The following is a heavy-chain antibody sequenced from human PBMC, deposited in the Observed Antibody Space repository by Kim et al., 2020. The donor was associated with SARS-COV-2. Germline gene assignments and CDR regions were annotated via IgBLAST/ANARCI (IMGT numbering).Heavy chain of an antibody. D-gene: IGHD3-10*01. CDR3: ARERITMVRGDIPFDY. CDR2: INHSGST. V-gene: IGHV4-34*01. J-gene: IGHJ4*02. Sequence: SETLSLTCAVYGGSFSGYYWSWIRQPPGKGLEWIGEINHSGSTNYNPSLKSRVTISVDTSKNQFSLKLSSVTAADTAVYYCARERITMVRGDIPFDYWGQGTLVTVSS. CDR1: GGSFSGYY.